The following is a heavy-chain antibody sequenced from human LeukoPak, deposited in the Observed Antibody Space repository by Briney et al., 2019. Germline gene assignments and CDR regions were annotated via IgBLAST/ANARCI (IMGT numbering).Heavy chain of an antibody. Sequence: SETLSLTCTVSGGSISAYYGIWIRQPPGKGLEWIGYIHYSGTTNYYPSLKSRVTIALDTSKNQFSLKLNSVTAADTAVYYCARFGTSSSRFFDQWGQGTLVTVSS. CDR2: IHYSGTT. J-gene: IGHJ4*02. D-gene: IGHD6-6*01. V-gene: IGHV4-59*01. CDR1: GGSISAYY. CDR3: ARFGTSSSRFFDQ.